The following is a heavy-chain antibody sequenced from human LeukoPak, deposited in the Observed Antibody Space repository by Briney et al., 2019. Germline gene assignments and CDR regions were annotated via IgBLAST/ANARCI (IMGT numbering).Heavy chain of an antibody. Sequence: GGSLRLSCAGSGFTFSSYAMAWVRQAPGKGLEWVSFISDSGVSTYYADSVKGRFTISRDSSKNTLYLQMNSLRAEDTAVYYSAKVDSGDYYFDYWGQGTLVTVSS. J-gene: IGHJ4*02. CDR3: AKVDSGDYYFDY. D-gene: IGHD4-17*01. V-gene: IGHV3-23*01. CDR1: GFTFSSYA. CDR2: ISDSGVST.